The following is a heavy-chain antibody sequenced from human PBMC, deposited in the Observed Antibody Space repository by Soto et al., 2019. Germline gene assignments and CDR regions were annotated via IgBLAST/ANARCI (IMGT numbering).Heavy chain of an antibody. Sequence: GASVKVSCKAYGYTFFTYDISWVRQAPGQGLEWVGWISTYSGDTEYAQKSQGRVTMTTDTSTTTAYLELSSLTSDDTAVYYCARHHGPTTSENWFDPWGQETLVTVSS. V-gene: IGHV1-18*01. J-gene: IGHJ5*02. CDR1: GYTFFTYD. CDR2: ISTYSGDT. CDR3: ARHHGPTTSENWFDP. D-gene: IGHD5-12*01.